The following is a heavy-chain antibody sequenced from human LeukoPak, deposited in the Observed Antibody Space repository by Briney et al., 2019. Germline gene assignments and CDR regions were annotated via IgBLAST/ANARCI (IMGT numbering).Heavy chain of an antibody. CDR3: ARDDGSGSYYCDY. V-gene: IGHV3-21*01. J-gene: IGHJ4*02. D-gene: IGHD3-10*01. Sequence: GGSLRLSCAASGFTFSSYSMNWVRQAPGKGLEWVSSISSSSSYIYYADSVKGRFTISRDNAKNSLYLQMNSLRAEDTAVYYCARDDGSGSYYCDYWGRGTLVTVSS. CDR1: GFTFSSYS. CDR2: ISSSSSYI.